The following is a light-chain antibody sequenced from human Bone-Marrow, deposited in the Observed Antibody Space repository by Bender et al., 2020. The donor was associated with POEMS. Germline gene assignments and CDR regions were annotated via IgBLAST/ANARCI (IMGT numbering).Light chain of an antibody. CDR1: SSDVGGYNY. Sequence: QSALTQPASVSGSPGQSITISCTGTSSDVGGYNYVSWYQQHPGKAPKLILYDVSSRPSGVPHRFSGSKSGNTASLTVSGLQAEDEADYHCSSYLGGPWLFGGGTKLTVL. CDR3: SSYLGGPWL. J-gene: IGLJ3*02. CDR2: DVS. V-gene: IGLV2-14*03.